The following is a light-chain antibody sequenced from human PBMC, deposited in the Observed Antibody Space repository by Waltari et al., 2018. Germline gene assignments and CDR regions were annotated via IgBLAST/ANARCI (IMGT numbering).Light chain of an antibody. CDR1: QSISSY. CDR2: AAS. V-gene: IGKV1-39*01. CDR3: QQSYNTPT. J-gene: IGKJ3*01. Sequence: DIQMTQSPSSLSASVGDRVTITCRASQSISSYLNWYQQKPGKAPNLLIYAASSLQSGVPSRFSGSGSGTDFTLTINSLQPEDFATYYCQQSYNTPTFGPGTKVDFK.